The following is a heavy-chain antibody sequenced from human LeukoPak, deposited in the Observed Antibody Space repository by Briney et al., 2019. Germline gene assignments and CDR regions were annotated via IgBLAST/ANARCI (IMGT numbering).Heavy chain of an antibody. CDR2: IYYSGRT. CDR1: GGSISSSTYY. D-gene: IGHD4-17*01. CDR3: ARLKSSYGDYYFDY. Sequence: SETLSLTCTVPGGSISSSTYYWGWIRQPPGKGLEWLGNIYYSGRTYYNPSLKNRLTISVDTSRNQFSLNLRSVTAADTAVYYCARLKSSYGDYYFDYWGQGTLVTVSS. J-gene: IGHJ4*02. V-gene: IGHV4-39*01.